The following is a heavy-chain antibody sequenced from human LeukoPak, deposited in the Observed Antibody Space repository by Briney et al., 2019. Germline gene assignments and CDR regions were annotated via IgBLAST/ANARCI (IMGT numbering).Heavy chain of an antibody. CDR2: INHSGST. J-gene: IGHJ6*02. Sequence: PSETLSLTCAVYGGSFSGYYWSWIRQPPGKGLEWIGEINHSGSTYYNPSLKSRVTISVDTSKNQFSLKLSSVTAADTAVYYCARDGGYTYGYPGLSYHYYYGMDVWGQGTTVTVSS. CDR1: GGSFSGYY. V-gene: IGHV4-34*01. D-gene: IGHD5-18*01. CDR3: ARDGGYTYGYPGLSYHYYYGMDV.